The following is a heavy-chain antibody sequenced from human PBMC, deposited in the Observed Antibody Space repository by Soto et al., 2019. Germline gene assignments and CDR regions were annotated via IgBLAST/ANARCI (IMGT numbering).Heavy chain of an antibody. CDR3: ARDAAVPGETDRFDY. V-gene: IGHV4-4*02. J-gene: IGHJ4*02. CDR2: IYHNGNT. D-gene: IGHD6-19*01. CDR1: GDSITTNNC. Sequence: SETLPLTCAVSGDSITTNNCWSWVRQPPGKGLEWIGEIYHNGNTNYNPSLKSRVTMSVDTSKNQFSLKLTSVTAADTAIYYCARDAAVPGETDRFDYWGQGTLVTVS.